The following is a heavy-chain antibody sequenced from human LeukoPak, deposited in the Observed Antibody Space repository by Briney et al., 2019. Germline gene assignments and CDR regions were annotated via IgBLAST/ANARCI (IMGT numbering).Heavy chain of an antibody. CDR1: GFTFTTYS. D-gene: IGHD2-8*01. J-gene: IGHJ5*01. CDR2: ISTTGDFI. Sequence: GGSLRLSCVASGFTFTTYSMNWVRLAPGKGLEWVSSISTTGDFIHYADSVKGRFTISRDNAKNSLYLQMNSLRAEDTAIYYCAGRDCTNGLCQFDYWGHGTRITVSS. V-gene: IGHV3-21*01. CDR3: AGRDCTNGLCQFDY.